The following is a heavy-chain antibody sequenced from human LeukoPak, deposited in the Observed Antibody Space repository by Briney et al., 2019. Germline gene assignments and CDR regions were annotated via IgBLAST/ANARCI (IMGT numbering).Heavy chain of an antibody. Sequence: PGGSLRLSCAASGFTFSSYAMSWVRQAPGKGLEWVSAISGSGGSTYYADSVKGRFTISRDNSKNTLYLQMNSLRAEDTAVYYCAKDFYSGTHFTAVDYFDYWGQGTLVTVSS. J-gene: IGHJ4*02. D-gene: IGHD3-10*01. CDR1: GFTFSSYA. V-gene: IGHV3-23*01. CDR3: AKDFYSGTHFTAVDYFDY. CDR2: ISGSGGST.